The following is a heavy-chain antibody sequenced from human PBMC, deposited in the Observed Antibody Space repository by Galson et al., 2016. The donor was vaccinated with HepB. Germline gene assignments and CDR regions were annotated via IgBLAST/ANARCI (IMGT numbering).Heavy chain of an antibody. V-gene: IGHV3-7*01. D-gene: IGHD2-21*01. Sequence: SLRLSCAASGFTFSTYWMNWVRQAQGKGLEWVATINQDGSEKYYVDSVKGRFTISRDNAKNSLFLEMNSLRAEDTATYYCVRDVARLARFSGMDLWSQGTTVTVSS. CDR2: INQDGSEK. J-gene: IGHJ6*02. CDR1: GFTFSTYW. CDR3: VRDVARLARFSGMDL.